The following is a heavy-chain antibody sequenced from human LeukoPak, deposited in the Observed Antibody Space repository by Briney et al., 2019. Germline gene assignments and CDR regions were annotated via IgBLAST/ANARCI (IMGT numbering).Heavy chain of an antibody. CDR2: IYYSGST. D-gene: IGHD2-2*01. CDR3: ARHVCSSTSCPPDYYYYYYMDV. J-gene: IGHJ6*03. Sequence: SETLSPTCTVSGGSISSSSYYWGWIRQPPGKGLEWIGSIYYSGSTYYNPSLKSRVTISVDTSKNQFSLKLSSVTAADTAVYYCARHVCSSTSCPPDYYYYYYMDVWGKGTTVTVSS. V-gene: IGHV4-39*01. CDR1: GGSISSSSYY.